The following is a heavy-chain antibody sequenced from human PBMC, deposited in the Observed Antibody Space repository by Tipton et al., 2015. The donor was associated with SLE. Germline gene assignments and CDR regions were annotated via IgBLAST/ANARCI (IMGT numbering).Heavy chain of an antibody. CDR2: INHSGST. Sequence: TLSLTCTVSGGSISSYYWSWIRQPPGKGLEWIGEINHSGSTNYNPSLKSRVTISVDTSKNQFSLKLSSVTAADTAVYYCARDIIAVAGTGYWGQGTLVTVYS. J-gene: IGHJ4*02. CDR3: ARDIIAVAGTGY. V-gene: IGHV4-34*01. CDR1: GGSISSYY. D-gene: IGHD6-19*01.